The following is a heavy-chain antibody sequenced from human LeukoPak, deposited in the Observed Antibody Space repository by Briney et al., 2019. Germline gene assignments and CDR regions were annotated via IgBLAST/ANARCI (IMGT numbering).Heavy chain of an antibody. J-gene: IGHJ6*03. CDR3: ARVTHYDFWSGYHYLDV. CDR2: MSPNSGSA. CDR1: GYSFNIYD. D-gene: IGHD3-3*01. V-gene: IGHV1-8*01. Sequence: GASVTVSCKASGYSFNIYDINWVRQAPGQGLEWMGWMSPNSGSATYAHTFEGRVTMTRNISITTTYMELSSLRSEDTAVYYCARVTHYDFWSGYHYLDVWGKGTTVTVSS.